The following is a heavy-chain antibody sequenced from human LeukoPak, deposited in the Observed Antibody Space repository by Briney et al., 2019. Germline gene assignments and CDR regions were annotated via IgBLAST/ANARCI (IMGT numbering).Heavy chain of an antibody. J-gene: IGHJ4*02. Sequence: SETLSLTCTVSGGSISSYYWSWIGQPPGKGLEWIGYIYYSGSTNYNPSLKRRVTISVDTSKNQFSLKLSSVTAADTAVYYCARGDYYIAHLDYWGQGTLVSVSS. CDR1: GGSISSYY. D-gene: IGHD3-10*01. CDR3: ARGDYYIAHLDY. V-gene: IGHV4-59*01. CDR2: IYYSGST.